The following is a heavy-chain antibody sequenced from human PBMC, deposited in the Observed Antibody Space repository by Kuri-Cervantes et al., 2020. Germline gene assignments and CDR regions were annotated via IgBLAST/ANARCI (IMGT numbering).Heavy chain of an antibody. CDR3: ASVQKSNDYGIRPRDFDY. CDR1: GFTFDGCA. Sequence: SLKISCAASGFTFDGCAMHWVRQVPGKGLEWVSGISWKSLNIGYADSVKGRFTISRDNANNSLYLQMNSLRDEDTAVYYCASVQKSNDYGIRPRDFDYWGRGTLVTVSS. D-gene: IGHD4-17*01. J-gene: IGHJ4*02. V-gene: IGHV3-9*01. CDR2: ISWKSLNI.